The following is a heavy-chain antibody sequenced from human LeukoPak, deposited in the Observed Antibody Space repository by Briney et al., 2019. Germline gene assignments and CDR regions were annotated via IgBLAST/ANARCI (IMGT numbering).Heavy chain of an antibody. D-gene: IGHD2-15*01. J-gene: IGHJ4*02. V-gene: IGHV3-7*03. CDR2: IKQDGSEK. CDR3: ARVIVVVVAAIGYFDY. CDR1: GFTFSSYW. Sequence: PGGSLRLSCAASGFTFSSYWMSWVRQAPGKGLEWVANIKQDGSEKYYVDSVKGRFTISRDNAKNSLYLQMNSLRAEDTAVYYCARVIVVVVAAIGYFDYWGQGTLVTVSS.